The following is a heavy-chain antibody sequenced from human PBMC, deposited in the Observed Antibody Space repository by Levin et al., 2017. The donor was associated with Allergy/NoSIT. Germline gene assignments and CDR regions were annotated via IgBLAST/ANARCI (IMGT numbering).Heavy chain of an antibody. D-gene: IGHD3-10*01. Sequence: PSETLSLTCTVSGGSVSSGSYYWSWIRQPPGKGLEWIGYIYYSGSTNYNPSLKSRVTISVDTSKNQFSLKLSSVTAADTAVYYCARYGSGSYSAAFDIWGQGTMVTVSS. CDR2: IYYSGST. J-gene: IGHJ3*02. CDR3: ARYGSGSYSAAFDI. V-gene: IGHV4-61*01. CDR1: GGSVSSGSYY.